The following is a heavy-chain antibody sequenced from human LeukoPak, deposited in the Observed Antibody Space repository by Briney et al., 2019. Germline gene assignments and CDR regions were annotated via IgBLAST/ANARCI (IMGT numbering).Heavy chain of an antibody. J-gene: IGHJ5*02. Sequence: PSETLPLTCTVSGGSISSYYWSWIRQPPGKGLEWIGYIYYSGSTNYNPSLKSRVTISIDTSKNQFSLKLSSVTAADTAVYYCARPSLSGGGGWFDPWGQGTLVTVSS. CDR1: GGSISSYY. CDR2: IYYSGST. CDR3: ARPSLSGGGGWFDP. V-gene: IGHV4-59*01. D-gene: IGHD1-26*01.